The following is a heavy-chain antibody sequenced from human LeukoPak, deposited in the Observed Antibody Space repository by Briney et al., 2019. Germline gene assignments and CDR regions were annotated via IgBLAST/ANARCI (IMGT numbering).Heavy chain of an antibody. J-gene: IGHJ4*02. D-gene: IGHD3-16*01. CDR1: GFTFSSYW. Sequence: GSLRLSCAASGFTFSSYWMSWVRQAPGRGLEWVANIKQDGSEKYYADSVKGRFTISRDNAKNSLYLQMDSLRAEDTAVYYCAKDLGYEYVWGEGNLYGYWGQGTLVTVSS. CDR3: AKDLGYEYVWGEGNLYGY. CDR2: IKQDGSEK. V-gene: IGHV3-7*01.